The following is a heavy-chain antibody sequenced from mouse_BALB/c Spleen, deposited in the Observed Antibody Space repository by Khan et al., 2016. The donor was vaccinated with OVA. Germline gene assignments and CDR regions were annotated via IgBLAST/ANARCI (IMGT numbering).Heavy chain of an antibody. CDR2: IDPLRVGX. CDR1: GYSFTTYY. J-gene: IGHJ3*01. Sequence: EVQLQQSGPELMKPGASVKISCKASGYSFTTYYIHWVIQSHGTSLEWIGYIDPLRVGXTYNRKFKGKATLTVDKSSSTAYIHLTNLTSEDSAVYYCTRHGSVAWFSYWGQGTLVTVSA. CDR3: TRHGSVAWFSY. D-gene: IGHD2-2*01. V-gene: IGHV1S135*01.